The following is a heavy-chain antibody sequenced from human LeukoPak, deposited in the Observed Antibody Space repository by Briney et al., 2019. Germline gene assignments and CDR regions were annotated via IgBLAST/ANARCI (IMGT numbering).Heavy chain of an antibody. CDR3: ARDAAAADTYYYYYGMDV. CDR2: INPSGGST. D-gene: IGHD6-13*01. V-gene: IGHV1-46*01. J-gene: IGHJ6*02. CDR1: GYTFTSYY. Sequence: PWASVKVSCKASGYTFTSYYMHWVRQAPGQGLEWMGIINPSGGSTSYAQKFQGRVTMTRDTSTSTAYMELSSLRSEDTAVYYCARDAAAADTYYYYYGMDVWGQGTTVTVSS.